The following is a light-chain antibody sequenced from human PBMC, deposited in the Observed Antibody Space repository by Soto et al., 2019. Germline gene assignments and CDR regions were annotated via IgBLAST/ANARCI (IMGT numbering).Light chain of an antibody. J-gene: IGKJ4*01. CDR1: QGISSY. Sequence: AIRMTESPSSFSASTGDRVTITCRASQGISSYLAWYQQKPGKAPKLLIYAASTLQSGVPSRFSGTGSGTDFTLTISCLQSEDFATYDCQQYYSYPLTFGGGTKVEIK. CDR2: AAS. CDR3: QQYYSYPLT. V-gene: IGKV1-8*01.